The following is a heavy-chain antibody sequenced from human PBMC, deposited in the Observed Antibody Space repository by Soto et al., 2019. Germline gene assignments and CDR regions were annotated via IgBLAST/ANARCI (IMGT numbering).Heavy chain of an antibody. Sequence: PSETLSLTCTVSGGSISSYYWSWIRQPPGKGLEWIGYIYYSGSTNYNPSLKSRVTISVDTSKNQSSLKLSSVTAADMAVYYCARVGLRFLEWPSGWFDPWGQGTLVTVSS. J-gene: IGHJ5*02. CDR1: GGSISSYY. CDR2: IYYSGST. CDR3: ARVGLRFLEWPSGWFDP. D-gene: IGHD3-3*01. V-gene: IGHV4-59*01.